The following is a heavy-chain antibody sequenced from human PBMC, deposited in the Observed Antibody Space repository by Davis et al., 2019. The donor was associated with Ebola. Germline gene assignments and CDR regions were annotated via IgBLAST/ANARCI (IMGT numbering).Heavy chain of an antibody. V-gene: IGHV1-69*04. CDR2: IIPILGIA. Sequence: SVKVSCKASGGTFSSYAISWVRQAPGQGLEWMGRIIPILGIANYAQKFQGRVTITADESTSTAYMELSSLRSEDTAVYYCARDGYNPGGYWGQGTLVTVSS. D-gene: IGHD5-24*01. CDR1: GGTFSSYA. J-gene: IGHJ4*02. CDR3: ARDGYNPGGY.